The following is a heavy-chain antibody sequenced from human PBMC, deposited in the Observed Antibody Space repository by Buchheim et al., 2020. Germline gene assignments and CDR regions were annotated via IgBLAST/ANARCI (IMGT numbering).Heavy chain of an antibody. J-gene: IGHJ5*02. D-gene: IGHD6-19*01. CDR3: ASSVAGTNWFDP. CDR2: INPSGGRT. CDR1: GYTFTSYY. V-gene: IGHV1-46*01. Sequence: QVQLVQSGAEVKKPGASVKVSCRASGYTFTSYYMHWVRQAPGQGLEWMGIINPSGGRTSYAQKFQGRVXMTREKSTKTAHLELSSLRSEDTAVYYCASSVAGTNWFDPWGQGTL.